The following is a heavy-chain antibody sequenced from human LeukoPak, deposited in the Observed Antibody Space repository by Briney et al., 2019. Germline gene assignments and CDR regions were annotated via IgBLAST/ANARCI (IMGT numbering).Heavy chain of an antibody. CDR3: ARVPERSGWYDRPGRAFDI. CDR2: INPNSGGT. D-gene: IGHD6-19*01. V-gene: IGHV1-2*02. J-gene: IGHJ3*02. CDR1: GYTFTGYY. Sequence: ASVKVSCKASGYTFTGYYMHWVRQAPGQGLEWMGWINPNSGGTNYAQKFQGRVTMTRDTSISTAYMELRSLRSDDTAVYYCARVPERSGWYDRPGRAFDIWGQGTMVTVSS.